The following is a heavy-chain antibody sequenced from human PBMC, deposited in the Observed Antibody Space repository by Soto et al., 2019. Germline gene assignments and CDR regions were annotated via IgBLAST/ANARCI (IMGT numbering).Heavy chain of an antibody. CDR1: GDTFTTYA. CDR2: INAGNGNT. J-gene: IGHJ4*02. D-gene: IGHD1-26*01. Sequence: QVQLVQSGAEEKKPGASVKVSCKASGDTFTTYAMHWVRQAPGQRLEWMGWINAGNGNTEYSQKFQGRVTITRDTSASTAYMELSSLRSEDTAVYYCARLGLSGSYYFEREDYWGQGTLVTVSS. V-gene: IGHV1-3*05. CDR3: ARLGLSGSYYFEREDY.